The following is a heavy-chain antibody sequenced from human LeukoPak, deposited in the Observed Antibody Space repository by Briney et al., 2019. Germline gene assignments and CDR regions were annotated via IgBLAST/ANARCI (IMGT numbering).Heavy chain of an antibody. J-gene: IGHJ4*02. V-gene: IGHV4-4*09. CDR2: IYNGGNT. D-gene: IGHD1-26*01. CDR3: AAGPWELDF. Sequence: PSETLSLTCTVSGVSINTYYASWLRQAPGKGLEFIGFIYNGGNTNYNPSLKSRATIPVDTSNNQFSLRLTSVTAADTAMYYCAAGPWELDFWGQGTLVTVSS. CDR1: GVSINTYY.